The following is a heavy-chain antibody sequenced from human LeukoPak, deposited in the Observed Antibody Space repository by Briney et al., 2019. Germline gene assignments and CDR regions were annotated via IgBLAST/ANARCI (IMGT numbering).Heavy chain of an antibody. CDR2: IYTSGST. D-gene: IGHD6-19*01. J-gene: IGHJ4*02. Sequence: SETLSLTCTVSGGSISSYYWSWIRQPAGKGLEWIGRIYTSGSTNYNPSLKSRVTMSVDTSKNQFSLKLSSVTAADTAVYYCARGKVVAGTPGQNSWDYWGQGTLVTVSS. V-gene: IGHV4-4*07. CDR3: ARGKVVAGTPGQNSWDY. CDR1: GGSISSYY.